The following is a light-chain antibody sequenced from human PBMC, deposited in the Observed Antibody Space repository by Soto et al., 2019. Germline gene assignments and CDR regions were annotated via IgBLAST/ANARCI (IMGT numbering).Light chain of an antibody. Sequence: DIVLTQSPATLSLSPGDRATISCRASRSISSTYVAWYQQKPGQAPRLLIYCVSSRAAGVPDRFSGSGSGTAFTLTISRLEPEDFAFYYCQQYGSSPLTFGGGTKVDIK. J-gene: IGKJ4*02. CDR1: RSISSTY. CDR2: CVS. V-gene: IGKV3-20*01. CDR3: QQYGSSPLT.